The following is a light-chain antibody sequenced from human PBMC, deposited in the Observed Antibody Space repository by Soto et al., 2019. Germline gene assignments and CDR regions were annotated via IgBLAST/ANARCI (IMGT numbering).Light chain of an antibody. J-gene: IGKJ5*01. CDR3: QHYVTSSIT. V-gene: IGKV3-15*01. CDR1: QNIKTI. CDR2: GAS. Sequence: EVVLTQSPATLSVSPWDRATLSCRASQNIKTILAWYQQKPGQAPRLLIYGASTRATGIPARFTGSGAGTEFTLTISRLEPEDFAVYYCQHYVTSSITFGQGTRLEIK.